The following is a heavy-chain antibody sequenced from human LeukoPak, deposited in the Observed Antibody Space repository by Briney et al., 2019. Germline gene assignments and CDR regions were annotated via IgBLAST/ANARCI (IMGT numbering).Heavy chain of an antibody. V-gene: IGHV3-23*01. Sequence: GASLRLSCAASGFTFSNYAMSWVRQAPGKGLGWVSAITGSGGNTYYADSVKGRFTISRDNSKNTVSLQMNSLRAEDTAVYYCAKWGDYDVLTGYYVSDYWGQGTLVTVSS. CDR3: AKWGDYDVLTGYYVSDY. J-gene: IGHJ4*02. CDR2: ITGSGGNT. CDR1: GFTFSNYA. D-gene: IGHD3-9*01.